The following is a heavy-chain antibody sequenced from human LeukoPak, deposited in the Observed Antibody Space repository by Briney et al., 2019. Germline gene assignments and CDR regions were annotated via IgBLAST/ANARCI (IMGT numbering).Heavy chain of an antibody. CDR2: ISSSGSTI. Sequence: PGGSLRLSCAASGFTFSSYEMNRVRQAPGKGLEWVSYISSSGSTIYYADSVKGRFTISRDNAKNSLYLQMNSLRAEDTAVYYCARRLGYCSSTSCHNWFDPWGQGTLVTVSS. V-gene: IGHV3-48*03. CDR3: ARRLGYCSSTSCHNWFDP. CDR1: GFTFSSYE. J-gene: IGHJ5*02. D-gene: IGHD2-2*01.